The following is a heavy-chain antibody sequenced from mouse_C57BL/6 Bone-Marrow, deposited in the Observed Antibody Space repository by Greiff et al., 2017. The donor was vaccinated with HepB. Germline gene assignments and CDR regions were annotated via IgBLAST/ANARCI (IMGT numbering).Heavy chain of an antibody. CDR1: GFNIKDDY. CDR2: IDPENGDT. Sequence: EVQLQQSGAELVRPGASVKLSCTASGFNIKDDYMHWVKQRPEQGLEWIGWIDPENGDTEYASKFQGKATITADTSSNTAYLQLSSLTSEDTAVYYCTGNSFDYWGQGTTLTVSS. V-gene: IGHV14-4*01. J-gene: IGHJ2*01. CDR3: TGNSFDY. D-gene: IGHD2-1*01.